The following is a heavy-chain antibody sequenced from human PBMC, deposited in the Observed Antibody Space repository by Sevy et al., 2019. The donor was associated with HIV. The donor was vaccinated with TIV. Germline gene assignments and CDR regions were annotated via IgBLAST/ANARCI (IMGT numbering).Heavy chain of an antibody. CDR2: IYPGDSDT. CDR1: GYSFTSYW. V-gene: IGHV5-51*01. CDR3: ARQVPSYYYDSSGYYYLNWFDP. J-gene: IGHJ5*02. D-gene: IGHD3-22*01. Sequence: GESLKISRKGSGYSFTSYWIGWVRQMPGKGLEWMGIIYPGDSDTRYSPSFQGQVTIPADKSISTAYLQWSSLKASDTAMYYCARQVPSYYYDSSGYYYLNWFDPWGQGTLVTVSS.